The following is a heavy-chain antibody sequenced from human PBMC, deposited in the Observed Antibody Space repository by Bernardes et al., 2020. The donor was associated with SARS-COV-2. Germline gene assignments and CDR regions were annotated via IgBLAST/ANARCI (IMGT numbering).Heavy chain of an antibody. CDR2: ISYDGSNK. CDR1: GFTFSSYG. D-gene: IGHD3-3*01. CDR3: AKGYYDFWSGYYYDYYYGMDV. Sequence: GGSLRLSCAASGFTFSSYGMHWVRQAPGKGLEWVAVISYDGSNKYYADSVKGRFTISRDNSKNTLYLQMNSLRAEDTAVYYCAKGYYDFWSGYYYDYYYGMDVWGQGTTVTVSS. V-gene: IGHV3-30*18. J-gene: IGHJ6*02.